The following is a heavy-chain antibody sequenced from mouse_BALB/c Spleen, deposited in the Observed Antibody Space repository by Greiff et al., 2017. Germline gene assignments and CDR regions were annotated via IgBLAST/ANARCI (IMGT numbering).Heavy chain of an antibody. D-gene: IGHD2-1*01. CDR1: GFNIKDTY. CDR2: IDPANGNT. Sequence: EVQLQQSGAELVKPGASVKLSCTASGFNIKDTYMHWVKQRPEQGLEWIGRIDPANGNTKYDPKFPGKATITADTSSNTAYLQLSSLTSEDTAVYYCARDGNYDGVYFDYWGQGTTLTVSS. CDR3: ARDGNYDGVYFDY. J-gene: IGHJ2*01. V-gene: IGHV14-3*02.